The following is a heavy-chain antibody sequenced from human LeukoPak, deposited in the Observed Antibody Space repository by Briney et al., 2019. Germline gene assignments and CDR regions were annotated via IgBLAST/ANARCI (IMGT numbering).Heavy chain of an antibody. Sequence: SETLSLTCTVSGGSISSYYWSWIRQPPGKGLEWIGYIYYSGSTNYNPSLRSRVTMSVDTSKNQFSLKLTSVTAADTAVYYCARYSFPAWRSFDYWGQGTLVSVSP. CDR1: GGSISSYY. D-gene: IGHD1-1*01. CDR2: IYYSGST. CDR3: ARYSFPAWRSFDY. J-gene: IGHJ4*02. V-gene: IGHV4-59*08.